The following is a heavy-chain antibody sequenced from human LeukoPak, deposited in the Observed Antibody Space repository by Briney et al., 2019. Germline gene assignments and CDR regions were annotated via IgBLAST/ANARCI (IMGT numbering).Heavy chain of an antibody. V-gene: IGHV3-48*02. CDR2: ISSSSSTI. D-gene: IGHD3-10*01. CDR1: GFTFSNYR. CDR3: ARGDSYGAVAAFDI. J-gene: IGHJ3*02. Sequence: PGRSLRLSCAASGFTFSNYRMNWVRQAPGKGLEWVSYISSSSSTIYYADSVKGRFTISRDNAKKSLYLQMNSLRDEDTAVYYCARGDSYGAVAAFDIWGQGTMVTVSS.